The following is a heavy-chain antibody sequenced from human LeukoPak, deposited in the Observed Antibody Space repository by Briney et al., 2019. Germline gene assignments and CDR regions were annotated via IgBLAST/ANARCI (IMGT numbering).Heavy chain of an antibody. V-gene: IGHV3-53*05. J-gene: IGHJ3*02. CDR2: IYSGGST. Sequence: GGSLRLSCAASEFSVGSNYMTWVRQAPGKGLEWVSLIYSGGSTYYADSVKGRFTISRDNSKNTLYLQMNSLRGEDTAVYYCAREGHSSGRAGTFDIWGQGTTVTVSS. CDR3: AREGHSSGRAGTFDI. CDR1: EFSVGSNY. D-gene: IGHD3-22*01.